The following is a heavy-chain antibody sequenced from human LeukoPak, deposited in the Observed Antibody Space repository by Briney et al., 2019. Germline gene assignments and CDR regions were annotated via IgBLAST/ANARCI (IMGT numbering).Heavy chain of an antibody. V-gene: IGHV3-21*01. D-gene: IGHD6-13*01. CDR1: GFTFSSYS. J-gene: IGHJ4*02. CDR2: ISSSSSYI. Sequence: GGSLRLSCAASGFTFSSYSMNWVRQAPGKGLEWVSSISSSSSYIYYADSVKGRFTISRDNAKNSLYLQMNSLRAKDTAVYYCAPLAAAVFDYWGQGTLVTVSS. CDR3: APLAAAVFDY.